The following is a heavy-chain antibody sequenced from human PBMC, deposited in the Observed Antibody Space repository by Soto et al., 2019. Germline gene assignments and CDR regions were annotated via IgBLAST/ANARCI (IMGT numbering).Heavy chain of an antibody. CDR1: GGSVSSGSYY. Sequence: QVQLQESGPRLVKPSETLSLTCTVSGGSVSSGSYYWSWIRQPPEKGLEWIGYVYYSGSTTYNPSLKSRVTISIDTSKNQFSLKLSSVSAADTALYYCARTPRLTIGYSLYPGRFDPWGQGTLVTVSS. V-gene: IGHV4-61*01. D-gene: IGHD5-18*01. CDR3: ARTPRLTIGYSLYPGRFDP. CDR2: VYYSGST. J-gene: IGHJ5*02.